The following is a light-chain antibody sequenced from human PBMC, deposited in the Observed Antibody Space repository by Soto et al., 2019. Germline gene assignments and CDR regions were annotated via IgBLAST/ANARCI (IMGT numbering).Light chain of an antibody. Sequence: EIVMTQSPATLSVSPGERATLSCRASQSVSSNLAWYQKKPGQAPRLLLYGASTRATGIPARFSGSGSGTEFALTISSLQSEDFAVYYCQQYKNWPPITFGQGTRLEIK. V-gene: IGKV3-15*01. CDR1: QSVSSN. J-gene: IGKJ5*01. CDR2: GAS. CDR3: QQYKNWPPIT.